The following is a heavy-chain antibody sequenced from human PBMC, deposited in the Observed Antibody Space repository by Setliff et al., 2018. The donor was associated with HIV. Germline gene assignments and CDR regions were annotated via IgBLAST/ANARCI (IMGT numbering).Heavy chain of an antibody. J-gene: IGHJ6*03. V-gene: IGHV4-59*01. CDR1: GGSISGYY. CDR3: VRGYCSSTTCYEDYYYMDG. CDR2: IFFTGNT. D-gene: IGHD2-2*01. Sequence: SETLSLTCTVSGGSISGYYWSWIRQPPGKGLEYIGSIFFTGNTIYNPSLKARVTLAVDMSKNQVFLRLSSVTAADTAVYYCVRGYCSSTTCYEDYYYMDGWGKGSTVTVSS.